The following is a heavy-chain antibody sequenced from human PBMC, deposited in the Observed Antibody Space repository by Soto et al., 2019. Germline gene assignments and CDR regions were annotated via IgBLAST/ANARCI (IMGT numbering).Heavy chain of an antibody. CDR3: AKDWHNYYYYGMDV. CDR1: GFTFSSYA. Sequence: PGGSLRLSCAASGFTFSSYAMSWVRQAPGKGLEWVSAISGSGGSTYYADSVKGRFTISRDNSKNTLYLQMNSLRAEDTAVYYCAKDWHNYYYYGMDVWGQGTTVTVYS. V-gene: IGHV3-23*01. J-gene: IGHJ6*02. CDR2: ISGSGGST.